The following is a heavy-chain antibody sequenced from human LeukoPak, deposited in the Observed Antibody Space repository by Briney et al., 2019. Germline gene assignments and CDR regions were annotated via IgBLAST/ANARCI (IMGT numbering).Heavy chain of an antibody. CDR2: IYTSGST. CDR3: ARHAGGYSYGYNDY. V-gene: IGHV4-4*09. D-gene: IGHD5-18*01. Sequence: SETLSLTCTVSGGSISSYYWSWIRQPPGKGLEWIGYIYTSGSTNYNPSLKSRVTISVDTSKNHFSLKLSSVTAADTAVYYCARHAGGYSYGYNDYWGQGTLVTVSS. CDR1: GGSISSYY. J-gene: IGHJ4*02.